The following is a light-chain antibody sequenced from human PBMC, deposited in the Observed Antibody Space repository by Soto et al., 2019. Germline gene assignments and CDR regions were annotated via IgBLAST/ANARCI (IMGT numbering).Light chain of an antibody. CDR1: QGVTTW. Sequence: DIQMTQSPSSVSASVGDRVTISCRACQGVTTWLAWYQQKPGRAPKLLIYAASTLQSGVPSRFSGSGSGTDFTLTISSLLPEDFATYYCQQYNSYSPTFGQGTRLEIK. V-gene: IGKV1-12*01. CDR2: AAS. J-gene: IGKJ5*01. CDR3: QQYNSYSPT.